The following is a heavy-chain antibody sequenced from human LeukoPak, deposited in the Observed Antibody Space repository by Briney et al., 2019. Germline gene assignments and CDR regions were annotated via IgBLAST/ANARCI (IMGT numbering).Heavy chain of an antibody. V-gene: IGHV4-59*01. CDR3: ARLPQH. Sequence: PSETLSLTCTVSGGSISGYYWSWIRQPPGKGLEWIGYIYYSGSTNYNPSLKSRVTISVDTSKNQFSLKLSSVTAADTAVYYCARLPQHWGQGSLATVSS. CDR1: GGSISGYY. CDR2: IYYSGST. J-gene: IGHJ1*01.